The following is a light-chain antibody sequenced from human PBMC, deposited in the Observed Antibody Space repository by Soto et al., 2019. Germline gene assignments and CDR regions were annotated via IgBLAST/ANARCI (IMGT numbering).Light chain of an antibody. Sequence: EIVLTQSPGTLSLSPGERATLSCRASQTVTSDYLAWYQQKPGQAPRLLIYGASDRATGIPPRFSGSGSGTDFTLTISSLEPEDSAVYYCQQRHMWPITFGQGTRLEIK. J-gene: IGKJ5*01. CDR2: GAS. CDR3: QQRHMWPIT. V-gene: IGKV3D-20*02. CDR1: QTVTSDY.